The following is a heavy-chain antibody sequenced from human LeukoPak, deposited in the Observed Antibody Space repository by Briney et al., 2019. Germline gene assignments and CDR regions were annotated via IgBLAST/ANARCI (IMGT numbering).Heavy chain of an antibody. CDR1: DGSVSSGTYY. CDR2: THYSGSS. J-gene: IGHJ4*02. CDR3: VRHISANTGYFDS. Sequence: SETLSLTCTISDGSVSSGTYYWGWIRQSPGKGLEWIGSTHYSGSSYYNPSLKSRAAISVDTSRDQVSMDLSYVTAADTALYYCVRHISANTGYFDSCGQGTLDTVSS. V-gene: IGHV4-39*01.